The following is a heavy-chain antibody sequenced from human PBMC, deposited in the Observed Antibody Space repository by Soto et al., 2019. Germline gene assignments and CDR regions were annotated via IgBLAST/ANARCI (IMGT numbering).Heavy chain of an antibody. J-gene: IGHJ4*02. CDR2: VYYTGST. V-gene: IGHV4-59*01. CDR3: ATSVPPRWLQFGY. CDR1: GGSITGYY. D-gene: IGHD6-19*01. Sequence: SETLSLTCTVSGGSITGYYWSWIRQPPGKGLEWIGYVYYTGSTTYNPSLKSRVTMSVDSSKSQFSLRLTSVTAADTAIYYCATSVPPRWLQFGYWGQGSLVTVS.